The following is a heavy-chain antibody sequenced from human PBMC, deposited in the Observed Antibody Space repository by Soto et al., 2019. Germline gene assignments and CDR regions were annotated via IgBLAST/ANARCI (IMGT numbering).Heavy chain of an antibody. CDR1: GYTFTSYD. CDR3: ARGTLVLMVYVGDDYYGMDV. D-gene: IGHD2-8*01. Sequence: QVQLVQSGAEVKKPGASVKVSCKASGYTFTSYDINWVRQATGQGLEWMGWMNPNRGNTGYAQKFQRRVTMTRNTSIGTAYMELSSLRSEDTAVYYCARGTLVLMVYVGDDYYGMDVWGQGTTVTVSS. J-gene: IGHJ6*02. CDR2: MNPNRGNT. V-gene: IGHV1-8*01.